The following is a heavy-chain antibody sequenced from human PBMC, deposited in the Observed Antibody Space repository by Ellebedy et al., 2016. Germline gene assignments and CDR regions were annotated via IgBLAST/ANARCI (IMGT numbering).Heavy chain of an antibody. V-gene: IGHV4-4*02. CDR1: SGSLSTNDW. J-gene: IGHJ4*02. Sequence: SETLSLTCAVSSGSLSTNDWWTWVRQSPGKGLEWIGEIYNSGTPNYNPSLKSRVNMSVDKSKNQFSLRLSSVTAADTAVYYCARSLNGGGQGNLDSWGQGVLVTVST. D-gene: IGHD2-21*01. CDR2: IYNSGTP. CDR3: ARSLNGGGQGNLDS.